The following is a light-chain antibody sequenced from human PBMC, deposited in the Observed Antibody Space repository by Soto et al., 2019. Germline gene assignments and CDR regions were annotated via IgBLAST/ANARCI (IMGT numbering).Light chain of an antibody. CDR3: QQYGNSPWT. CDR1: ESVNSS. CDR2: GAS. J-gene: IGKJ1*01. Sequence: EIVMTQSPATLSVSPGERATLSCRASESVNSSLAWYQQKPGQAPRLLINGASTRATGIPARFSGSGSGTDFTLTISRLEPEDFAVYYCQQYGNSPWTFGLGTKVDIK. V-gene: IGKV3-15*01.